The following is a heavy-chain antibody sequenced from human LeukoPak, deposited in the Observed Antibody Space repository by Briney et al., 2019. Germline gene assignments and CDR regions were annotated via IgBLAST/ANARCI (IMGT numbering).Heavy chain of an antibody. V-gene: IGHV1-46*01. CDR1: GYTFTSYY. CDR3: ARSDCSGGSCYSDY. J-gene: IGHJ4*02. CDR2: INPSGGST. D-gene: IGHD2-15*01. Sequence: ASVKVSCKASGYTFTSYYIHWVRQAPGQGLEWMGIINPSGGSTSYVQKFQGRVTMTRDMSTSTVYMELSSLRSEDTAVYYCARSDCSGGSCYSDYWGQGTLVTVSS.